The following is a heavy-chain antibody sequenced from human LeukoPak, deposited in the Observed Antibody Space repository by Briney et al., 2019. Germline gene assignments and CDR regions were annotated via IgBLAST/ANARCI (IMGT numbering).Heavy chain of an antibody. CDR3: ARGLGSRFYYDSSGYYQY. CDR1: GGSFSGYY. Sequence: SETLSLTCAVYGGSFSGYYWSWIRQPPGKGLEWIGEINHSGSTNYNPFLKSRVTISVDTSKNQFSLKLSSVTAADTAVYYCARGLGSRFYYDSSGYYQYWGQGTLVTVSS. CDR2: INHSGST. D-gene: IGHD3-22*01. J-gene: IGHJ4*02. V-gene: IGHV4-34*01.